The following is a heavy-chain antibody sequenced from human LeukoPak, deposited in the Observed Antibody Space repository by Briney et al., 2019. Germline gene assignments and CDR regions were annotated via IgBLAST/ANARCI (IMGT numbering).Heavy chain of an antibody. CDR3: ARASSKQLAGYLPDGFDI. CDR2: ISSSSSYI. CDR1: GFTFSSFR. J-gene: IGHJ3*02. V-gene: IGHV3-21*01. D-gene: IGHD3-9*01. Sequence: GGSLRLSCAASGFTFSSFRMNWVRQAPGKGLEWVSSISSSSSYIYSADSMKGRFSISRDNAKNSLSLQMNSLRADDAAVYYCARASSKQLAGYLPDGFDIWGQGTMVTVSS.